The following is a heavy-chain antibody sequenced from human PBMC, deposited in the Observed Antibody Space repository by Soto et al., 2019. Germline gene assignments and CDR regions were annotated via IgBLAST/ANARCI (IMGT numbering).Heavy chain of an antibody. Sequence: SQTLSLTCAISGDSVSSNSAAWNWIRHSPSRGLEWLGWTYYRSKWYNDYAVSVKSRITINQDTSKNQFSLQLNSVTPEDTAVYYCARALLGEFPNWGQGTLVTVSS. V-gene: IGHV6-1*01. CDR3: ARALLGEFPN. CDR1: GDSVSSNSAA. CDR2: TYYRSKWYN. D-gene: IGHD3-10*01. J-gene: IGHJ4*02.